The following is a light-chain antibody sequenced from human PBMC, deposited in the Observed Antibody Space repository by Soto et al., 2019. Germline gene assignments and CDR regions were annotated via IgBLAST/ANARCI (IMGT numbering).Light chain of an antibody. Sequence: DIQMTQSPSTLSGSVGDRVTITCRASQTISSWLAWYQQKPGKAPKLLIYKASTLKSGVPSRFSGSGSGTEFTLTFSSLQPEDFATYYYQQSYSSPRTFVQETKLDIK. CDR2: KAS. J-gene: IGKJ1*01. V-gene: IGKV1-5*03. CDR1: QTISSW. CDR3: QQSYSSPRT.